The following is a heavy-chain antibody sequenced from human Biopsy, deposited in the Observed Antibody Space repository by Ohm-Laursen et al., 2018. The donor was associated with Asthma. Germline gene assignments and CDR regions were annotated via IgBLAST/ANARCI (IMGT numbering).Heavy chain of an antibody. CDR3: ARGTEYVRSSGALDY. CDR2: IIPIFGPT. D-gene: IGHD2-2*01. V-gene: IGHV1-69*13. J-gene: IGHJ4*02. CDR1: AGTFSSNS. Sequence: SVKVSCKASAGTFSSNSINWARQAPGQGLEWMGRIIPIFGPTNYAQKFQGRVTISADDSTSTAYMELSSLSSEDTALYYCARGTEYVRSSGALDYWGQGTLVTVSS.